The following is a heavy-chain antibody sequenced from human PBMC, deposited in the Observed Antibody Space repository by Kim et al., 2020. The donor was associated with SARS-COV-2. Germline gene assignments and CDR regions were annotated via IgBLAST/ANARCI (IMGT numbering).Heavy chain of an antibody. J-gene: IGHJ6*02. Sequence: GGSLRLSCAASGFTFSSYSMNWVRQAPGKGLEWVSYISSSSSTIYYADSVKGRFTISRDNAKNSLYLQMNSLRAEDTAVYYCARVLIDTVVTLASDYYYGMDVWGQGTTVTVSS. CDR2: ISSSSSTI. CDR1: GFTFSSYS. D-gene: IGHD3-22*01. CDR3: ARVLIDTVVTLASDYYYGMDV. V-gene: IGHV3-48*04.